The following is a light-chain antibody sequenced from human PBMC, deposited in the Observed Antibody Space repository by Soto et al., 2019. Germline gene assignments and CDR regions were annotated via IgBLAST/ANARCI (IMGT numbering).Light chain of an antibody. J-gene: IGKJ1*01. CDR2: SAS. CDR1: RGIGNA. Sequence: GDRVTITCRPSRGIGNALAWYQQKPGRVPKLLIHSASTLQSGVPSRFSGSGSGTDFTLTISSLQPEDVASYYCQKYDSAPTFGPGTKVDIK. CDR3: QKYDSAPT. V-gene: IGKV1-27*01.